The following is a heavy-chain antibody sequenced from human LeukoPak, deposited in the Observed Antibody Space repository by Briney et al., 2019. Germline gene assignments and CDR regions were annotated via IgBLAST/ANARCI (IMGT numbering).Heavy chain of an antibody. V-gene: IGHV4-59*01. Sequence: SETLSLTCTVSGGSISSYYWSWIRQPPGKGLEWIGYIYYNGSTNYNPSLKSRVTISVDTSKNQFSLKLSSVTAADTAVYYCARAYDFWSGSYYYYGMDVWGQGTTVTVSS. CDR1: GGSISSYY. CDR3: ARAYDFWSGSYYYYGMDV. J-gene: IGHJ6*02. D-gene: IGHD3-3*01. CDR2: IYYNGST.